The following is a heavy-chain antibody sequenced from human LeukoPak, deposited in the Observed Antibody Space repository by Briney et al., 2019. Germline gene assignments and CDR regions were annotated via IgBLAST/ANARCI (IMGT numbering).Heavy chain of an antibody. CDR1: GGSISTSGYY. V-gene: IGHV4-39*01. CDR2: IYYSGST. CDR3: ARPYYDSRGYYWFDP. D-gene: IGHD3-22*01. J-gene: IGHJ5*02. Sequence: KPSETLSLTCTVSGGSISTSGYYWGWIRQPPGKGLEWIASIYYSGSTYSNPSLKSRVTVSVDTSKNQFSLRLYSVTAADTAVYYCARPYYDSRGYYWFDPWGQGTLVTVSS.